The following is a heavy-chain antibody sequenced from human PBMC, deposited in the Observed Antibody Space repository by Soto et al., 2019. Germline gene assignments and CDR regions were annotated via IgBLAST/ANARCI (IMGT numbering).Heavy chain of an antibody. J-gene: IGHJ6*02. CDR1: GYNFFTSYC. D-gene: IGHD2-15*01. CDR2: INPTGTMT. CDR3: AREDPRPSTAAATYYYYGMDV. Sequence: ASVKVSCKASGYNFFTSYCIHWVRQAPGQGLEWMGIINPTGTMTRYSERFQGRLIMTRDTSTSTAYMELRSLRSDDTAVYYCAREDPRPSTAAATYYYYGMDVWGQGTTVTVSS. V-gene: IGHV1-46*01.